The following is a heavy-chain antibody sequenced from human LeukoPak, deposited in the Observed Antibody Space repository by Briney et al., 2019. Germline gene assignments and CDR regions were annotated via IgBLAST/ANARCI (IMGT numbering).Heavy chain of an antibody. V-gene: IGHV4-30-2*01. CDR3: ARDPALERRENAFDI. D-gene: IGHD1-1*01. CDR1: GGSISSGGYY. J-gene: IGHJ3*02. Sequence: SQTLSLTCTVSGGSISSGGYYWSWIRQPPGKGLEWIGYIYHGGSTYYNPSLKSRVTISVDRSKNQFSLKLSSVTAADTAVYYCARDPALERRENAFDIWGQGTMVTVSS. CDR2: IYHGGST.